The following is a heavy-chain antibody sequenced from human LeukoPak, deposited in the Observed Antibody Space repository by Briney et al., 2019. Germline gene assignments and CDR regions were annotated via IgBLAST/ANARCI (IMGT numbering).Heavy chain of an antibody. D-gene: IGHD3-10*01. J-gene: IGHJ4*02. CDR2: IIPIFGTA. CDR3: ARDYYGSGSYYRPFDY. Sequence: ASVKVSCKASGGTFSSYAISWVRQAPGQGLEWMGGIIPIFGTANYAQKFQGRVTTTADESTSTAYVELSSLRSEDTAVYYCARDYYGSGSYYRPFDYWGQGTLVTVSS. CDR1: GGTFSSYA. V-gene: IGHV1-69*01.